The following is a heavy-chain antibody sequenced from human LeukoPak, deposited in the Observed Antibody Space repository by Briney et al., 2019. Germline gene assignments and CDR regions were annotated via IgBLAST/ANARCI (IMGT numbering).Heavy chain of an antibody. CDR1: GGSISSYY. D-gene: IGHD5-18*01. J-gene: IGHJ3*02. CDR3: ARVGVRPWIRSPGGAFDI. CDR2: IYYSGST. V-gene: IGHV4-59*01. Sequence: SETLSLTCTVSGGSISSYYWSWIRQPPGKGLEWIGYIYYSGSTNYNPSLKSRVTISVDTSKNQFSLKLSSVTAADTAVYYCARVGVRPWIRSPGGAFDIWGQGTMVTVSS.